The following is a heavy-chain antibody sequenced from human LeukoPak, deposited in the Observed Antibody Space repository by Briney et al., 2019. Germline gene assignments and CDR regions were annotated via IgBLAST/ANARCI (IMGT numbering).Heavy chain of an antibody. V-gene: IGHV3-11*04. Sequence: GGSLRLSCAASGFTFSDYYMSWIRQAPGKGLEWVSYISSSSTSIYYADSVKGRFTISRDNAKNSLLLQMNSLRAEDTAVYYCARASSGGYYGAFDIWGQGTMVTVSS. CDR3: ARASSGGYYGAFDI. CDR2: ISSSSTSI. D-gene: IGHD3-22*01. CDR1: GFTFSDYY. J-gene: IGHJ3*02.